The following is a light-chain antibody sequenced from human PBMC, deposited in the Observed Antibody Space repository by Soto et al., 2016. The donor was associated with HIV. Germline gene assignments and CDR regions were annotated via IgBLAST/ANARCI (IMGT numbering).Light chain of an antibody. CDR3: QQYDTDWWS. CDR1: HSISDW. V-gene: IGKV1-5*03. CDR2: KAS. Sequence: DIQMTQSPSTLSASIGDRVTITCRASHSISDWLAWYQHKPGRAPKVLIYKASTLQSGVPSRFSSRGSGTEFTLTISSLQPDDIATYYCQQYDTDWWSFGQGTKVELK. J-gene: IGKJ1*01.